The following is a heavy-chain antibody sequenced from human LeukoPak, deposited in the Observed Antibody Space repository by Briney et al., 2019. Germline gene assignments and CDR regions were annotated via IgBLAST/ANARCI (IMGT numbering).Heavy chain of an antibody. D-gene: IGHD3/OR15-3a*01. J-gene: IGHJ4*02. V-gene: IGHV3-23*01. CDR2: ISDSGGST. Sequence: GGSLRLSCAASGFTLSSHTISWVRQAPGKGLEWVAGISDSGGSTNYADSVKGRFTISRDNPKNTLYLQMNSLRAEDTAFYFCAKRGVVIRVILVGFHKEAYYFESWGQGALVTVSS. CDR1: GFTLSSHT. CDR3: AKRGVVIRVILVGFHKEAYYFES.